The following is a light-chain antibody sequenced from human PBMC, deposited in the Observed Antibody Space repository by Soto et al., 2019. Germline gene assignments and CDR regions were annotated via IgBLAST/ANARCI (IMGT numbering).Light chain of an antibody. V-gene: IGLV1-44*01. CDR1: SSNIGSST. J-gene: IGLJ2*01. Sequence: QSVLTQPASVSGTPGHRVIISCSGTSSNIGSSTVNWYQQLPGTAPKLLIYGNDQRPSGVPDRFSGSKSGTSVFLAISGLQSEDEADYYCKAWDDSLSAVVFGGGTKVTVL. CDR2: GND. CDR3: KAWDDSLSAVV.